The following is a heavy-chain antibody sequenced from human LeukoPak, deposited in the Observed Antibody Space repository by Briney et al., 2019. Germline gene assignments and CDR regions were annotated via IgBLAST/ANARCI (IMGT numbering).Heavy chain of an antibody. CDR2: IYYSGST. V-gene: IGHV4-61*05. J-gene: IGHJ6*02. CDR3: ARDATKTYYYYYGMDV. Sequence: SSETLSLTCTVSGGSISSSSYYWGWIRQPPGKGLEWIGYIYYSGSTNYNPSLKSRVTISVDTSKNQFSLKLSSVTAADTAVYYCARDATKTYYYYYGMDVWGQGTTVTVSS. CDR1: GGSISSSSYY. D-gene: IGHD2-2*01.